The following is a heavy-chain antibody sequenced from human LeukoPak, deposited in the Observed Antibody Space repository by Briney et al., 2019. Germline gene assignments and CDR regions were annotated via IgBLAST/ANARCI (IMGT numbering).Heavy chain of an antibody. D-gene: IGHD1-7*01. J-gene: IGHJ4*02. CDR1: GFTFSSYA. CDR3: ATAGNYRFDY. V-gene: IGHV3-74*01. Sequence: GGSLRLSCAASGFTFSSYAISWVRQAPGKGLVWVSRINPDGSTINYADSVKGRFTISRDNAKNTLYLQMNSLRAEDTAVYYCATAGNYRFDYWGQGTLVTVSS. CDR2: INPDGSTI.